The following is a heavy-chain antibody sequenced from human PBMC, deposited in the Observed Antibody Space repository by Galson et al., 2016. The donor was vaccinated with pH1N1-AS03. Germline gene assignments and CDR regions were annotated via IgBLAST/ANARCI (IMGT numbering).Heavy chain of an antibody. Sequence: SVKVSCKASGGSFFSHTVYWVRQAPGQGLEWMGRIVPILGMTNYAQKFQGRATIAVDRSTGTAYMDLTSLRSEDTAVYYCARHENGETPGKWFDSWGQGTLVTVSS. V-gene: IGHV1-69*02. CDR3: ARHENGETPGKWFDS. CDR1: GGSFFSHT. J-gene: IGHJ5*01. D-gene: IGHD4-17*01. CDR2: IVPILGMT.